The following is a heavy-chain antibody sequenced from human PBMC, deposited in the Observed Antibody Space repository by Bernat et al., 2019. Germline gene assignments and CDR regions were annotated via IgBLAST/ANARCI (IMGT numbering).Heavy chain of an antibody. CDR2: IIPNSGGT. CDR3: GRKSEMATTVGWFDP. V-gene: IGHV1-2*02. D-gene: IGHD5-24*01. J-gene: IGHJ5*02. CDR1: GYTFTGYY. Sequence: QVQLVQSGAEVKKPGASVKVSCKASGYTFTGYYMHWVRQAPGQGLEWMGWIIPNSGGTNYAQKFQGRVTMTRDTSISTAYMELSRLRSDDTAVCYCGRKSEMATTVGWFDPWGQGTLVTVSS.